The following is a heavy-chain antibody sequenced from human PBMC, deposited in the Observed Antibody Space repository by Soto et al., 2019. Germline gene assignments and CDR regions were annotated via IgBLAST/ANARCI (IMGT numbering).Heavy chain of an antibody. CDR3: AREPYCGGACFYTPFDY. Sequence: SVKVSCKASGGTFSSYAISWVRQAPGQGLEWMGGIIPIFGTANYAQKFQGRVTITADESTSTAYMELSSLRSEDTAVYYCAREPYCGGACFYTPFDYWGQGTLVTVSS. CDR1: GGTFSSYA. V-gene: IGHV1-69*13. J-gene: IGHJ4*02. CDR2: IIPIFGTA. D-gene: IGHD2-21*02.